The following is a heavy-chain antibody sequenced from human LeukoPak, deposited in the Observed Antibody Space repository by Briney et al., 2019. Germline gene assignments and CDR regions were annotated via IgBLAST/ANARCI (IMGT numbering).Heavy chain of an antibody. CDR2: INTNTGNP. J-gene: IGHJ4*02. V-gene: IGHV7-4-1*02. Sequence: ASVKVSCKASGYTFINYGISWVRQAPGQGLEWMGWINTNTGNPTYAQGFTGRFVFSLDTSVSTAYLQISSLKAEDTAVYYCARDGGNYGYNSAHFDYWGQGTLVTVSS. CDR3: ARDGGNYGYNSAHFDY. CDR1: GYTFINYG. D-gene: IGHD5-24*01.